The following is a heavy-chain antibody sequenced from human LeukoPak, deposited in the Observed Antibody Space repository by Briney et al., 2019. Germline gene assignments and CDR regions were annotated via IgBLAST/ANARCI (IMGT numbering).Heavy chain of an antibody. D-gene: IGHD5-24*01. CDR3: ASKMSTYWFFDV. Sequence: PSETLSLTCSVSGGSISSYYWIWIRQAPGKGLEWIGFAHYSGSTNYNPSLKSRVTISVDTSKSQFSLKLISVTAADTAVYYCASKMSTYWFFDVWGRGTLVTVSS. CDR2: AHYSGST. J-gene: IGHJ2*01. CDR1: GGSISSYY. V-gene: IGHV4-59*12.